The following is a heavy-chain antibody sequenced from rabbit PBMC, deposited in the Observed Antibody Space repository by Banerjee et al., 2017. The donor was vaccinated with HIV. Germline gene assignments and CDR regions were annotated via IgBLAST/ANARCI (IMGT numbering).Heavy chain of an antibody. D-gene: IGHD5-1*01. CDR3: ARGSSLYNFVL. CDR1: GFSFSSSYW. J-gene: IGHJ4*01. V-gene: IGHV1S45*01. Sequence: QEQLEESGGDLVKPEGSLTLTCTASGFSFSSSYWICWVRQAPGKGLEWIGCIYTGDGSTYYASWAKGRFTISKTSSTTVTLQLTSLTAADTTTCFCARGSSLYNFVLWGQGTLVTVS. CDR2: IYTGDGST.